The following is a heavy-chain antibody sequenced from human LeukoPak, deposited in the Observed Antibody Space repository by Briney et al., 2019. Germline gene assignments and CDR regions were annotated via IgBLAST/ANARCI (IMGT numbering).Heavy chain of an antibody. CDR2: INHSGST. CDR1: GGSFSGYY. V-gene: IGHV4-34*01. Sequence: SETLSLTCAVYGGSFSGYYWSWIRQPPGKGLESIGEINHSGSTNYNPSLKSRVTISVDTSKNQFSLKLSSVTAADTAVYYCARVAPPYYYGSGAADYWGQGTLVTVSS. J-gene: IGHJ4*02. D-gene: IGHD3-10*01. CDR3: ARVAPPYYYGSGAADY.